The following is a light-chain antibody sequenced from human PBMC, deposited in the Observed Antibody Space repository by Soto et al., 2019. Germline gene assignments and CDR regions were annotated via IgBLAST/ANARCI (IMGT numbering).Light chain of an antibody. V-gene: IGKV3-20*01. J-gene: IGKJ1*01. CDR2: GAS. Sequence: DIVLTQSPGTLSLSPGERASLSCRASQSVSSGHLAWYQQKPGQAPRLLVYGASSRATGIPDRFSGSGSGTDFTLTISRLEPEDYAVHYCQQYGHSLWTFGQGTKV. CDR3: QQYGHSLWT. CDR1: QSVSSGH.